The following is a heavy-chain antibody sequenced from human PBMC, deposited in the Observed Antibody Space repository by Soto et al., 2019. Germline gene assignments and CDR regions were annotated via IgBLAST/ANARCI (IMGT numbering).Heavy chain of an antibody. CDR2: IFYSGTT. J-gene: IGHJ6*02. Sequence: KPSETLSLTCTVSGDSISSSSYYWGWIRQPPEKGLEWIGNIFYSGTTYYNPSLKSRVPISVDTSKNQFSLNLSSVTAADTAVYYCARGAGSPTYYYGVDVWGQGTTVTVSS. D-gene: IGHD2-15*01. CDR3: ARGAGSPTYYYGVDV. V-gene: IGHV4-39*01. CDR1: GDSISSSSYY.